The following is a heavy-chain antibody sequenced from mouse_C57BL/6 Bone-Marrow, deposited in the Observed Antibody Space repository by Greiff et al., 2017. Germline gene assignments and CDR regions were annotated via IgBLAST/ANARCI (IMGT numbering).Heavy chain of an antibody. CDR2: IDPEDGAT. D-gene: IGHD1-1*01. V-gene: IGHV14-2*01. CDR1: GFTIKAYY. CDR3: AREGASSPWFAY. Sequence: EVQLQESGAELVKPGASVKLSCTASGFTIKAYYMHWVKQRTEQGLEWIGRIDPEDGATKYAPKFQGKATITADTSSNTAYLQLSSLTSEDTAVYYCAREGASSPWFAYWGQGTLVTVSA. J-gene: IGHJ3*01.